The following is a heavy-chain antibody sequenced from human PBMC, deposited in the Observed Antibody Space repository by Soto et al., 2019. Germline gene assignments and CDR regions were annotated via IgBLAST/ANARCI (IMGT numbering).Heavy chain of an antibody. J-gene: IGHJ6*02. V-gene: IGHV1-69*13. D-gene: IGHD5-18*01. CDR3: ARDLAGYSYGYPYYYYYYGMDV. CDR2: TIPIFGTA. CDR1: GGTFSSYA. Sequence: GASVKVSCKASGGTFSSYAISWVRQAPGQGHEWMGGTIPIFGTANYAQKFQGRVTITADESTSTAYMELSSLRSEDTAVYYCARDLAGYSYGYPYYYYYYGMDVWGQGTTVTVSS.